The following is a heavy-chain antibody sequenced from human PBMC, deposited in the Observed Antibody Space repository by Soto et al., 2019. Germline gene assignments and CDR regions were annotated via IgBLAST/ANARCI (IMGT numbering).Heavy chain of an antibody. Sequence: QVQLKESGPGLVNPSGTLSLTCAVSGGSINTNNLWSCVRPPPGKGLEWIGEIFHRGSTNYNQSFKSRVTISLDKSNNYFSLKLISVTAADTAVYYCVRGALRAPAAFDYWGQGTPVTVSS. CDR2: IFHRGST. CDR3: VRGALRAPAAFDY. V-gene: IGHV4-4*02. J-gene: IGHJ4*02. D-gene: IGHD1-26*01. CDR1: GGSINTNNL.